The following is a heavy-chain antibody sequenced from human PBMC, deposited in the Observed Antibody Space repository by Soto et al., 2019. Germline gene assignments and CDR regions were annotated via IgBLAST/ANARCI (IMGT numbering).Heavy chain of an antibody. Sequence: SETLSLTCTVYCGAISSSGYYWGWIRQPPGKGLEWIGSIYYSGSTYYNPSLKSRVTISVDTSKNQFSLKLSSVTAADTAVYYCARQTLSFRGVIIRSPGYYYDMDVWGQGTTVTVSS. CDR3: ARQTLSFRGVIIRSPGYYYDMDV. CDR1: CGAISSSGYY. D-gene: IGHD3-10*01. J-gene: IGHJ6*02. CDR2: IYYSGST. V-gene: IGHV4-39*01.